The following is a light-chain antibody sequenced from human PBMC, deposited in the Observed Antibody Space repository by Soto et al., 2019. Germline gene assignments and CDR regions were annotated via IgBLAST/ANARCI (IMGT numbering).Light chain of an antibody. CDR3: AAWDDSLNGPV. V-gene: IGLV1-36*01. Sequence: QSVLPQPPSWSEAPRQRVTISCSGSSSNIGNNAVNWYQQLPGKAPKLLIYYDDLLPSGVSDRFSGSKSGTSASLTISGLQSEDEADYYCAAWDDSLNGPVFGTGTKVTVL. CDR1: SSNIGNNA. CDR2: YDD. J-gene: IGLJ1*01.